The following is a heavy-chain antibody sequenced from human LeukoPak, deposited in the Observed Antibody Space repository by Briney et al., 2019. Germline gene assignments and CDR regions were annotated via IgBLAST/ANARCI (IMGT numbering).Heavy chain of an antibody. CDR1: GFTVTDNY. CDR2: ISSSSSYI. V-gene: IGHV3-21*01. D-gene: IGHD2-15*01. CDR3: ARDVRGSCYFDY. Sequence: GGSLRLSCAASGFTVTDNYMNWVRQAPGKGLEWVSSISSSSSYIYYADSVKGRFTISRDNAKNSLYLQMNSLRAEDTAVYYCARDVRGSCYFDYWGQGTLVTVSS. J-gene: IGHJ4*02.